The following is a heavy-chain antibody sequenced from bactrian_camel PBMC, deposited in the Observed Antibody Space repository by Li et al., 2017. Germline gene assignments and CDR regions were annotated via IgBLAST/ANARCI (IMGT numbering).Heavy chain of an antibody. D-gene: IGHD3*01. CDR3: AAAKGLPDLLRGGYLSARSYNY. CDR2: IRSGGMSDGKI. J-gene: IGHJ4*01. CDR1: AIAYSIYC. Sequence: HVQLVESGGNSVQTGGSLRLSCTASAIAYSIYCMAWFRQEPEKEREGVAAIRSGGMSDGKIQYADSVKGRVTISYDNAKKTSTLQMNSLKPEDTAIYYCAAAKGLPDLLRGGYLSARSYNYRGRGTQVTVS. V-gene: IGHV3-3*01.